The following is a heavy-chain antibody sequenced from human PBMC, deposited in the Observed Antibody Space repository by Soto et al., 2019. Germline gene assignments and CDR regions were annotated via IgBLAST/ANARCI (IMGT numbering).Heavy chain of an antibody. CDR3: ARSTPLYDTSGYADY. CDR1: GGSISSGGYY. V-gene: IGHV4-31*03. D-gene: IGHD3-22*01. J-gene: IGHJ4*02. Sequence: SETLSLTCTVSGGSISSGGYYWTWIRQHPGKGLEWIGYIYYSGSTYYNPSLKSRLTISVDTSKNQFSLKLSSVTAADTAVYYCARSTPLYDTSGYADYWGQGTLVTSPQ. CDR2: IYYSGST.